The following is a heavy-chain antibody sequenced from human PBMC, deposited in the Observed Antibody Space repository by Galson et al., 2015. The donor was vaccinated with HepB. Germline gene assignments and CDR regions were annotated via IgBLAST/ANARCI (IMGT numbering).Heavy chain of an antibody. J-gene: IGHJ5*02. CDR3: ARLRSSRLNYFGSGSQARFDP. V-gene: IGHV4-59*12. CDR1: GGSFSNYY. CDR2: VYYSGST. D-gene: IGHD3-10*01. Sequence: SETLSLTCTVSGGSFSNYYWSWIRQPPGKELEWIGYVYYSGSTTYNPSLESRVTISIDTSKNQFSLKLSSVTAADTAVYYCARLRSSRLNYFGSGSQARFDPWGQGIPVTVSS.